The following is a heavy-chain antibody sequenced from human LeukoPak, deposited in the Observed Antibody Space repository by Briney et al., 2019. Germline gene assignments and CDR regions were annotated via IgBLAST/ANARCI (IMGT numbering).Heavy chain of an antibody. CDR3: ASLYNWSGRGFDY. CDR2: IYYSEST. Sequence: SETLSLTCTVSGGSVSSGSYYCSWIRQPPGKGREWNWYIYYSESTNYNPYLKSRLPISVDTSKNQFSLKLSSVTGADTAVYYCASLYNWSGRGFDYWGQGTLVSVSS. D-gene: IGHD1-20*01. CDR1: GGSVSSGSYY. V-gene: IGHV4-61*01. J-gene: IGHJ4*02.